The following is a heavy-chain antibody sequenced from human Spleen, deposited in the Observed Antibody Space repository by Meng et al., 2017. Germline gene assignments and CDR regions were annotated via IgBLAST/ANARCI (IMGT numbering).Heavy chain of an antibody. CDR1: GGSVSSGSYY. Sequence: QVQLQESGPGLVRPSETRSLTCTVSGGSVSSGSYYWSWIRQPPGKGLEWIGYIYYSGSTHYNPSLKSRVTISVDTSKNQFSLKLNSVTAADTAVYYCATVGMGLDSWGQGILVTVSS. V-gene: IGHV4-61*01. D-gene: IGHD7-27*01. CDR2: IYYSGST. J-gene: IGHJ4*02. CDR3: ATVGMGLDS.